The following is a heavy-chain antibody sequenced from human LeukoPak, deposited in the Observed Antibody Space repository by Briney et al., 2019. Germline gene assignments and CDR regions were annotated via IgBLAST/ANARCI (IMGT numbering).Heavy chain of an antibody. J-gene: IGHJ3*02. Sequence: KTGGPLRLSCAASGFTFSDYYMSRIRQAPGKGLEWVSYISSSGSTIYYADSVKGRFTISRDNAKNSLYLQMNSLRAEDTAVYYCARGPDPEDFFGDIWGQGTMVTVSS. V-gene: IGHV3-11*01. CDR3: ARGPDPEDFFGDI. CDR2: ISSSGSTI. D-gene: IGHD3-3*01. CDR1: GFTFSDYY.